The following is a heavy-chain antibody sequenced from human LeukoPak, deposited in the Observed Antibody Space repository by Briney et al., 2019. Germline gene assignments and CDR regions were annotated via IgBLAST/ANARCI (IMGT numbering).Heavy chain of an antibody. CDR3: ARDGYDFWSGYWGYYYMDV. D-gene: IGHD3-3*01. Sequence: SETLSLTCTVSGGSISSYYWSWIRQPAGKGLEWIGRIYTSGSTNYNPSLKSRVTMSVDTSKNQSSLKLSSVTAADTAVYYCARDGYDFWSGYWGYYYMDVWGKGTTVTVSS. V-gene: IGHV4-4*07. CDR2: IYTSGST. CDR1: GGSISSYY. J-gene: IGHJ6*03.